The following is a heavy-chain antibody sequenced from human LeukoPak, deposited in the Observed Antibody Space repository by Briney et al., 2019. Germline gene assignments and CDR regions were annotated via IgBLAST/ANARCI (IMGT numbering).Heavy chain of an antibody. D-gene: IGHD2-2*01. CDR3: AREELSGSSTSCCSGLGY. CDR1: GYTFSDYY. J-gene: IGHJ4*02. CDR2: INPNSGGT. V-gene: IGHV1-2*02. Sequence: ASVKVSCKASGYTFSDYYMHWVRQSPGQGLEWRGWINPNSGGTNYAQKFQGRVTMTRDTSISTASMELSWLRSDDTAVYYCAREELSGSSTSCCSGLGYWGQGALVTVSS.